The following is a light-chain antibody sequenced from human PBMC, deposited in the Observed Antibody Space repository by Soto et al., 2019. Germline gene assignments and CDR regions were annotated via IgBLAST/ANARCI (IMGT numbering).Light chain of an antibody. J-gene: IGKJ1*01. V-gene: IGKV1-5*01. CDR3: QQYENYWT. CDR2: DAS. Sequence: DIQMTQSPSTLSATAGDRVTITCRASQSISSWLAWYQHKPGKAPKLLLYDASNLCSGVPSRFSGSGSGTEFSLTITNLQPDDCATYYCQQYENYWTLGQGTRVEIK. CDR1: QSISSW.